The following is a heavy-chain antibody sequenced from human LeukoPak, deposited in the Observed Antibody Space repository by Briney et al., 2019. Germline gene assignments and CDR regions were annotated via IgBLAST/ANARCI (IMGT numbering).Heavy chain of an antibody. CDR3: VKPEAGSTSCFDY. Sequence: GGSLRLSCSASGFTFSSYAMHWVRQAPGKGLEYVSAISSNGGSTYYADSVKGRFTISRDNSKNTLYLQMSSLRAEHTAVYYCVKPEAGSTSCFDYWGQGTLVTVSS. CDR1: GFTFSSYA. J-gene: IGHJ4*02. CDR2: ISSNGGST. D-gene: IGHD2-2*01. V-gene: IGHV3-64D*06.